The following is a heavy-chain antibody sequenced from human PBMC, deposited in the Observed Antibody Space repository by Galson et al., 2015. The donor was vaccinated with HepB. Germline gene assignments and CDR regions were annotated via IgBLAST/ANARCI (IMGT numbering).Heavy chain of an antibody. CDR3: AKNRYDFWSGYYLSSGYFDY. Sequence: SLRLSCAASGFTFSSYGMHWVRQAPGKGLEWVAVISYDGSNKYYADSVKGRFTISRDNSKNTLYLQMNSLRAEDTAVYYCAKNRYDFWSGYYLSSGYFDYWGQGTLVTVSS. J-gene: IGHJ4*02. CDR1: GFTFSSYG. V-gene: IGHV3-30*18. D-gene: IGHD3-3*01. CDR2: ISYDGSNK.